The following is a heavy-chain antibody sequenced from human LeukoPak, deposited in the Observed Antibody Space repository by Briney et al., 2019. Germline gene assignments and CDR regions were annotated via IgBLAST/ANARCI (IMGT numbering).Heavy chain of an antibody. V-gene: IGHV3-20*04. Sequence: GGSLRLSCAASGFTFADYGMSWVRQAPGKGLEWVSSVYWNGGSTGYADSVKGRFTISRDNTKNSLYLQMSSLRVEDTALYYCARGGSMIVFDYWGQGALVTVSS. CDR2: VYWNGGST. D-gene: IGHD3-22*01. CDR3: ARGGSMIVFDY. CDR1: GFTFADYG. J-gene: IGHJ4*02.